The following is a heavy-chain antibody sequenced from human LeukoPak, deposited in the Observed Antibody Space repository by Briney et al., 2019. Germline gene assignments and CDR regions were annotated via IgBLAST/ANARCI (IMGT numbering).Heavy chain of an antibody. D-gene: IGHD1-26*01. CDR1: GFTFSSYA. V-gene: IGHV3-23*01. CDR2: ASGSGADT. J-gene: IGHJ2*01. CDR3: AKPPIRSGSYLHWYFDL. Sequence: GGSLRLSCAVSGFTFSSYAMSWVRQAPGKGLEWVAAASGSGADTYYADSVKGRFTISRDNSKNTLYLQMNSLRAEDTAVYYCAKPPIRSGSYLHWYFDLWGRGTLVTVSS.